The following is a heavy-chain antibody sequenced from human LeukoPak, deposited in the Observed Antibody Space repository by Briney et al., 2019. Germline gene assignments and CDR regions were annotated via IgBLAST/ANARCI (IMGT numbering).Heavy chain of an antibody. V-gene: IGHV1-2*02. Sequence: GASVKVSCKSSGFTFTDYYIHWVRQAPGQGLEWMGYIGSHSSATSSPQEFQGRVTMTRDTSMSTAYMELTRLTSDDTAVYYCAREGNGLLSKDFDYWGQGTLVTVSS. CDR2: IGSHSSAT. D-gene: IGHD2/OR15-2a*01. J-gene: IGHJ4*02. CDR1: GFTFTDYY. CDR3: AREGNGLLSKDFDY.